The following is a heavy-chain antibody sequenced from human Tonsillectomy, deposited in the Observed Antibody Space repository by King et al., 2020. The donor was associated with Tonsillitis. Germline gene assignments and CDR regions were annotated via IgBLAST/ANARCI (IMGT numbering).Heavy chain of an antibody. V-gene: IGHV3-23*04. CDR1: GFTFGGYA. CDR3: AKPREYPSYYFDY. J-gene: IGHJ4*02. D-gene: IGHD2/OR15-2a*01. CDR2: ISGSGGST. Sequence: VQLVESGGGLVQPGGSLRLSCEASGFTFGGYAMSWVRQAPGKGLEWVPIISGSGGSTYNENSGKGRLTISRENSKNRLYLRMNSLRAEDTAVYYCAKPREYPSYYFDYWGQGTLVTVSS.